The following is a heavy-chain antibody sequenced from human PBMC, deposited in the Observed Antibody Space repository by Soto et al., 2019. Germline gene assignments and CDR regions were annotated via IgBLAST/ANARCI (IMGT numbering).Heavy chain of an antibody. V-gene: IGHV3-15*01. CDR3: TTPNMTQAN. CDR1: GFTFSNAW. J-gene: IGHJ4*02. Sequence: GGSLRLSCAAPGFTFSNAWMSWVRQAPGKGLEWVGRIKIKTDGGTTDYAAPVKGRFTISRDDSKNTLYLQMSSLKTEDTAVYYCTTPNMTQANWGQGTLVTVS. CDR2: IKIKTDGGTT.